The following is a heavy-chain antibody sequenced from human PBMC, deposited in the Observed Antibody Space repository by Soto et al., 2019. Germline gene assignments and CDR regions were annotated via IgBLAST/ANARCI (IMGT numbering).Heavy chain of an antibody. V-gene: IGHV1-18*04. CDR1: GYTFTSYG. D-gene: IGHD6-13*01. CDR2: ISAYNGNT. Sequence: AASVKVSCKASGYTFTSYGISWVRQAPGQGLEWMGWISAYNGNTNYAQKLQGRVTVTTDTSTSTAYMELRSLRSDDTAVYYCARIPSGIAAAGAIKPPFDYWGQGTLVTVSS. CDR3: ARIPSGIAAAGAIKPPFDY. J-gene: IGHJ4*02.